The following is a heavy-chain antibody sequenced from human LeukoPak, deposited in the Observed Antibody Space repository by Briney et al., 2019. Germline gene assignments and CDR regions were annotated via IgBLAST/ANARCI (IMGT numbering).Heavy chain of an antibody. CDR3: ARELTYCSGGRCYRTYYFDY. D-gene: IGHD2-15*01. CDR1: GFTFSSYW. Sequence: GGSLRLSCAASGFTFSSYWMSWVRQAPGKGLEWVANMDQDGSEKYYVDSVKGRFTISRDNAKNSVYLQLNSLRAEDTAVYYCARELTYCSGGRCYRTYYFDYWGQGSLVTVSS. V-gene: IGHV3-7*01. CDR2: MDQDGSEK. J-gene: IGHJ4*02.